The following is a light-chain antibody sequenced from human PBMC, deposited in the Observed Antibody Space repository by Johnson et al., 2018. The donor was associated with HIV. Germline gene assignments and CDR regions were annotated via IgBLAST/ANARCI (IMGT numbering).Light chain of an antibody. J-gene: IGLJ1*01. V-gene: IGLV1-51*02. Sequence: QSVLTQPPSVSAAPGQRVTISCSGSSSNIGKNYVSWYQQLPGTAPKLLIYENNKRPSGIPDRFSGSKSGTSATLGITGLQTDNEADYYCGTWDSSLSAYVFGIGTKVPVL. CDR3: GTWDSSLSAYV. CDR2: ENN. CDR1: SSNIGKNY.